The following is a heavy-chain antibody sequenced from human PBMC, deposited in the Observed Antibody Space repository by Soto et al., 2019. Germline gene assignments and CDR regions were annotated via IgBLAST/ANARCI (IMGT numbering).Heavy chain of an antibody. D-gene: IGHD6-19*01. V-gene: IGHV3-30*04. CDR3: ARKWGTYSSASLDY. J-gene: IGHJ4*02. Sequence: GSLRLSCATSGFSFTHYTINWVRQAPGKGLEWVAVMSYDGTNEYYADSVKGRFTISRDNSKTTVYLQMNSLTPEDTALYYCARKWGTYSSASLDYWGLGTLVTVSS. CDR1: GFSFTHYT. CDR2: MSYDGTNE.